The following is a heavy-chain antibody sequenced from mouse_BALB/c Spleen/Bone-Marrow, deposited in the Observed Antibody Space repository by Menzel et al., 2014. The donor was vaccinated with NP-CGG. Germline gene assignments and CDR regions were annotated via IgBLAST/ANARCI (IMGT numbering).Heavy chain of an antibody. CDR3: ARQGYYGKGDY. V-gene: IGHV4-1*02. Sequence: DVKLVESGGGLVQPGGSLKLPCAASGFDFSRYWMSWVRRAPGKGLEWIGEINPDSSTINYTPSLKDKFIISRDNAKNTLYLQMSKVRSEDTALYYCARQGYYGKGDYWGQGTTLTVSS. D-gene: IGHD2-1*01. CDR2: INPDSSTI. CDR1: GFDFSRYW. J-gene: IGHJ2*01.